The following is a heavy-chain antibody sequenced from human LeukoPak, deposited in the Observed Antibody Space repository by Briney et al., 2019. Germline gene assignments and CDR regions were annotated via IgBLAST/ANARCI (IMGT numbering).Heavy chain of an antibody. CDR3: ARVTSRWEYYFDY. D-gene: IGHD6-13*01. J-gene: IGHJ4*02. V-gene: IGHV3-30-3*01. Sequence: PGGSLRLSCAASGFTFSSYAMHWVRQAPGKGLEWVAVISYDGSNKYYADSVKGRFTISRDNSKNTLYLQMNSLRAEDTAVYYCARVTSRWEYYFDYWGQGTLVTVSS. CDR1: GFTFSSYA. CDR2: ISYDGSNK.